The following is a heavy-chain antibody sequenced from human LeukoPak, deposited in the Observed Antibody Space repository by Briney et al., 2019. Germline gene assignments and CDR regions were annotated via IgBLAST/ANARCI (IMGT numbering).Heavy chain of an antibody. V-gene: IGHV4-34*01. CDR2: INHSGST. D-gene: IGHD2-2*01. J-gene: IGHJ4*02. CDR3: AREVCSSTSCYTGSGSDY. CDR1: GGSFSGYY. Sequence: SETLSLTCAVYGGSFSGYYWSWIRQPPGKGLEWIGEINHSGSTNYNPSLKSRVTISVDTSKNQFSLKLSSVTAADTAVYYCAREVCSSTSCYTGSGSDYWGQGTLVTVSS.